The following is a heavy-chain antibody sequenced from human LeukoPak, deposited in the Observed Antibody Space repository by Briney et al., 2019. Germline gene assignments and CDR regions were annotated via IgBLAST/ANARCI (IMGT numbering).Heavy chain of an antibody. CDR2: TFYRSKWYN. CDR3: ARGMTTDALGYDYHGMDV. V-gene: IGHV6-1*01. J-gene: IGHJ6*02. Sequence: SQTLSLTCAISGDSVSSKNAAWNWIRQSPSRGLEWLGRTFYRSKWYNDYGTSVKSRITFKPDTSRNQCSLQLNSVTPEDTAVYYCARGMTTDALGYDYHGMDVWGQGTTVTVSS. CDR1: GDSVSSKNAA. D-gene: IGHD4-11*01.